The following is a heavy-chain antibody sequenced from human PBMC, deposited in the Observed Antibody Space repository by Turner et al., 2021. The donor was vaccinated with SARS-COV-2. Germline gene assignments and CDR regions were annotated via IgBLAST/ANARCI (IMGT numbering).Heavy chain of an antibody. J-gene: IGHJ6*02. V-gene: IGHV4-39*01. CDR3: ARLMDTAMDYYGMDV. D-gene: IGHD5-18*01. Sequence: QLLLQESGPGLVKPSETLSLPCSVSGGSISSGTYYSGWLRQPPGKGLEWIGNIYYSGITYYNPSLKSRVTISVDTSKNQFSLMLSSVTAADTAVYYCARLMDTAMDYYGMDVWGQGTTVTVSS. CDR1: GGSISSGTYY. CDR2: IYYSGIT.